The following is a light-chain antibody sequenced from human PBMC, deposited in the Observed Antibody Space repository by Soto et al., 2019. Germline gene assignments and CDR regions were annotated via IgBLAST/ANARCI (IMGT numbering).Light chain of an antibody. J-gene: IGKJ1*01. Sequence: EIVMTQSPATLSVSPWERATLSCRASQSVSSNLAWYQQKPGQAPRLLIYGASTRATGIPARFSGSGSGTGFTLTISSLQSEDFAVYYCQQYNNWLWTFGQGTKVDIK. CDR1: QSVSSN. CDR3: QQYNNWLWT. CDR2: GAS. V-gene: IGKV3-15*01.